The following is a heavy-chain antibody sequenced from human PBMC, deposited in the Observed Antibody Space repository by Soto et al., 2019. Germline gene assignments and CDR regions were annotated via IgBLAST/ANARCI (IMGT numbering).Heavy chain of an antibody. Sequence: SETLSLTCTVSGGSISSSSYYWGWIRQPPGKGLEWIGSIYYSGSTYYNPSLKSRVTISVGTSKNQFSLKLSSVTAADTAVYYCAFITISRYGMDVWGQGTTVTVSS. D-gene: IGHD3-3*01. CDR2: IYYSGST. V-gene: IGHV4-39*01. J-gene: IGHJ6*02. CDR1: GGSISSSSYY. CDR3: AFITISRYGMDV.